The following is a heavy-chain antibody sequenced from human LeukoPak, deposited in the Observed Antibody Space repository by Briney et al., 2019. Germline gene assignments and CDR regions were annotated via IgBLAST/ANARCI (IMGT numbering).Heavy chain of an antibody. J-gene: IGHJ4*02. Sequence: GSLRLSCAASGFTVSKNYMNWVRQAPGKGLEWVSVIYSGGSTYYADSVKGRFTISRDNSKNTLYLQMNSLRAEDTAVYYCAREQTFPYFDSWGQGTLVTVSS. D-gene: IGHD3-16*01. CDR3: AREQTFPYFDS. CDR2: IYSGGST. V-gene: IGHV3-66*01. CDR1: GFTVSKNY.